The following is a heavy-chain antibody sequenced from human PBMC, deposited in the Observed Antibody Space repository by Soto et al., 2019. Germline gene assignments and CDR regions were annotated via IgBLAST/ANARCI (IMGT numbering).Heavy chain of an antibody. D-gene: IGHD6-19*01. CDR3: ARGGWQWLALHYYYYYGMDV. V-gene: IGHV3-30-3*01. J-gene: IGHJ6*02. CDR2: ISYDGSNK. CDR1: GFTFSSYA. Sequence: LRLSCAASGFTFSSYAMHWVRQAPGKGLEWVAVISYDGSNKYYADSVKGRFTISRDNSKNTLYLQMNSLRAEDTAVYYCARGGWQWLALHYYYYYGMDVWGQGTTVTVSS.